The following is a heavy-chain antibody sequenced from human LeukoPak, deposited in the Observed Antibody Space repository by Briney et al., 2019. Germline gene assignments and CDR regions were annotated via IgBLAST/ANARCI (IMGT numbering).Heavy chain of an antibody. CDR3: ARGGLQVSGIDEFDY. Sequence: GGSLRLSCAAFGFTFIDYDMHWVRQVIGKGLEWVSAIGIRGDTHYSGSVKGRFTISRENAESSLYLQMNSLRAEDTAVYYCARGGLQVSGIDEFDYWGQGTLVTVSS. J-gene: IGHJ4*02. V-gene: IGHV3-13*01. CDR2: IGIRGDT. D-gene: IGHD6-19*01. CDR1: GFTFIDYD.